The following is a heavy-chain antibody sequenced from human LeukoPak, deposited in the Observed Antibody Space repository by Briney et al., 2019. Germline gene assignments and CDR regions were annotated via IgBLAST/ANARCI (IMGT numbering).Heavy chain of an antibody. V-gene: IGHV1-18*01. D-gene: IGHD2-21*02. CDR3: ARDFQYCGGDCYSGY. J-gene: IGHJ4*02. CDR1: GYTFTSYG. CDR2: ISAYNGNT. Sequence: ASVKVSCKASGYTFTSYGISWVRQAPGQGLEWMGWISAYNGNTNYAQKLQGRVTMTTDTSTSTAYMELRSLRSDDTAVYYCARDFQYCGGDCYSGYWGQGTLVTVSS.